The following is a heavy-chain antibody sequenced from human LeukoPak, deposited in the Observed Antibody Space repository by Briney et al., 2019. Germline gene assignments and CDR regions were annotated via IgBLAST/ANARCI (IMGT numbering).Heavy chain of an antibody. D-gene: IGHD1-26*01. J-gene: IGHJ4*02. Sequence: ASVKVSCKASVYTFFSYGSSWVRQAPGQGLEWMGWISAYNGNTIHAQKLQGRVTMTTDTSTSKAYMDLRSLRSDDTAVYYCARSLGATGDYWGQGTLVTVSS. CDR2: ISAYNGNT. V-gene: IGHV1-18*01. CDR3: ARSLGATGDY. CDR1: VYTFFSYG.